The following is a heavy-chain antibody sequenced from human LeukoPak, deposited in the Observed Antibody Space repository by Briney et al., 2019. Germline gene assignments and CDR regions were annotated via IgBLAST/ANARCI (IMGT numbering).Heavy chain of an antibody. D-gene: IGHD3/OR15-3a*01. Sequence: SETLSLTCAVYGGSITGYYWSWIRQTPGRGLEWVGEIHYTGATSYNPSLKSRATISTDTSKNQFSLRLSSVTAADTAVYYCARENFWSVYCFNFGARGALFTVPS. CDR2: IHYTGAT. V-gene: IGHV4-34*01. J-gene: IGHJ4*02. CDR3: ARENFWSVYCFNF. CDR1: GGSITGYY.